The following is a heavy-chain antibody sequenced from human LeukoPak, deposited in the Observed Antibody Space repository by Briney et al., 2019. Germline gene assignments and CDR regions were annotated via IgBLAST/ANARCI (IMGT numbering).Heavy chain of an antibody. V-gene: IGHV3-53*01. CDR1: GFTVSTNY. D-gene: IGHD3-16*01. J-gene: IGHJ3*02. CDR3: ARDSGGFDVFDI. CDR2: IYSDGRT. Sequence: GALRLSCAASGFTVSTNYMSWVRQAPGKGLEWVSVIYSDGRTYYADSVKGRFTISRDNSKNTLYLQMNSLRAEDTAVYYCARDSGGFDVFDIWGQGTMVTVSS.